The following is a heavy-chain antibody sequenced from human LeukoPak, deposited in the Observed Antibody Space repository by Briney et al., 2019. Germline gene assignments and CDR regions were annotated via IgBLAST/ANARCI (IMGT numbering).Heavy chain of an antibody. CDR3: ARTRVVPAAPPDAFDI. J-gene: IGHJ3*02. CDR2: IYHSGST. CDR1: GYSISSGYY. V-gene: IGHV4-38-2*01. Sequence: SETLSLTCAASGYSISSGYYWGWIRQPPGKGLEWIGSIYHSGSTYYNPSLKSRVTISVDTSKNQFSLKLSSVTAADTAVYYCARTRVVPAAPPDAFDIWGQGTMVTVSS. D-gene: IGHD2-2*01.